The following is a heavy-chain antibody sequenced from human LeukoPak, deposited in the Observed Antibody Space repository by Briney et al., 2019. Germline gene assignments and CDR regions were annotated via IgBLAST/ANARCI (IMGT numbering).Heavy chain of an antibody. V-gene: IGHV1-58*02. J-gene: IGHJ5*02. Sequence: GTSVKVSCKASGFTFTSSAMQWVRQARGQRLEWIGWIVVGSGNTNYAQKFQERDTITRDMSTSTAYMELSSLRSEDTAVYYCAALLGYYYDSSGLPIDPWGQGTLVTVSS. CDR2: IVVGSGNT. CDR3: AALLGYYYDSSGLPIDP. D-gene: IGHD3-22*01. CDR1: GFTFTSSA.